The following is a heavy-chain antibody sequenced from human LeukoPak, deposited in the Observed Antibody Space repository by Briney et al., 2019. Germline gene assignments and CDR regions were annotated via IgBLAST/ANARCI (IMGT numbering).Heavy chain of an antibody. J-gene: IGHJ4*02. CDR2: INHSGST. CDR3: ARSSRGYKDY. D-gene: IGHD5-24*01. Sequence: PSETLSLTCAVYGGSFRGYYWSWIRQPPGKGLEWIGEINHSGSTNYNPSLKSRVTISVDTSKNQFSLKLSSVTAADTAVYYCARSSRGYKDYWGQGTLVTVSS. V-gene: IGHV4-34*01. CDR1: GGSFRGYY.